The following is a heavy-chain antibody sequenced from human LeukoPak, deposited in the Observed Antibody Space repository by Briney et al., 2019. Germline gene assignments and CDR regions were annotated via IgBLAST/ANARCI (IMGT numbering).Heavy chain of an antibody. D-gene: IGHD3-22*01. Sequence: GGSLRLSCSASEFSFSRYAMHWVRQGPGKGLEHVSTISSNGASTYYADSAKGRFTISRDNSKNTLYLQLSSLSAEDAAVYYCVKGGYYDSSGFPEYFQDWGQGTLVSASS. V-gene: IGHV3-64D*09. J-gene: IGHJ1*01. CDR1: EFSFSRYA. CDR3: VKGGYYDSSGFPEYFQD. CDR2: ISSNGAST.